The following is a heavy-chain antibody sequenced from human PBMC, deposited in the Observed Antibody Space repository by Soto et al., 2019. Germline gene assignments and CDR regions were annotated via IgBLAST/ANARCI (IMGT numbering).Heavy chain of an antibody. CDR1: GGTFSSYT. Sequence: GASVKVSCKASGGTFSSYTISWVRQAPGQGLEWMGRIIPILGIANYAQKFQGRVTITADESTSTAYMELSSLRSEDTAVYYCASRSSSGWYEDYYYYGMDVWGQGTTVTVSS. V-gene: IGHV1-69*02. CDR3: ASRSSSGWYEDYYYYGMDV. J-gene: IGHJ6*02. CDR2: IIPILGIA. D-gene: IGHD6-19*01.